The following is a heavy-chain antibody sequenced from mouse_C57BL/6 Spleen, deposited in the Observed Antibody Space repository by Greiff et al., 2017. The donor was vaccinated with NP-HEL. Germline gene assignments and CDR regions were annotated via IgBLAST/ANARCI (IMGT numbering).Heavy chain of an antibody. D-gene: IGHD2-4*01. CDR2: IRNTANGYTT. CDR3: ARLYDYDSYYFDY. Sequence: DVQLVESGGGLVQPGGSLSLSCAASGFTFTDYYMSWVRQPPGKALEWLGFIRNTANGYTTEYSASVKGRFTISTDNSQSILYLQMNALRAEDSATYYCARLYDYDSYYFDYWGQGTTLTVSS. CDR1: GFTFTDYY. V-gene: IGHV7-3*01. J-gene: IGHJ2*01.